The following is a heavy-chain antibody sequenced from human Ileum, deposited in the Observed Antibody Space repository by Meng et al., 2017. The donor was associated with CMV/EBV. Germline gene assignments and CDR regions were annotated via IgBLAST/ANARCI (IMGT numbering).Heavy chain of an antibody. D-gene: IGHD6-19*01. CDR2: IYSSGST. CDR3: AREESVGIAVTGTFDY. V-gene: IGHV4-4*07. Sequence: QGRVQEQGSGLVEPSEPLPLTCHVSGDSSSSNFWSGIRTPAGKGLEWIGRIYSSGSTFYNPSLNSRVTMSVDTSKNQFSLSLASVTAADTAIYFCAREESVGIAVTGTFDYWGQGILVTVSS. J-gene: IGHJ4*02. CDR1: GDSSSSNF.